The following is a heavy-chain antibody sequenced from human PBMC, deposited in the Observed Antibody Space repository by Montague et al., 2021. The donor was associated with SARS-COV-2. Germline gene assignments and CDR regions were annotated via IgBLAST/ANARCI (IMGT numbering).Heavy chain of an antibody. J-gene: IGHJ6*02. Sequence: SRRLSCAASGFTFSTYDMNWVRQAPGKGLEWVAVLSNDANNAYYADSVKGRFTISRDNSKNTLYLQMNSLRAEDTAVYYCARVLGGYYGMDVWGQGTAVTVSS. CDR3: ARVLGGYYGMDV. D-gene: IGHD2/OR15-2a*01. CDR2: LSNDANNA. CDR1: GFTFSTYD. V-gene: IGHV3-30-3*01.